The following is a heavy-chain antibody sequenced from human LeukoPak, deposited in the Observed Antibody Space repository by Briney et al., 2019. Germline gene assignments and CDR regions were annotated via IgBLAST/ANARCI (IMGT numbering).Heavy chain of an antibody. CDR3: AKREKGTTGRFFDY. Sequence: PGGSLRLSCAASGFTFTNYAITWVRQAPGKGLEWVSGISEGVGNTYYADSVKGRFTISRDHSKNKLYLQMNSLRAEDTALYYCAKREKGTTGRFFDYWGQGTLVTVSS. CDR2: ISEGVGNT. CDR1: GFTFTNYA. V-gene: IGHV3-23*01. J-gene: IGHJ4*02. D-gene: IGHD4-17*01.